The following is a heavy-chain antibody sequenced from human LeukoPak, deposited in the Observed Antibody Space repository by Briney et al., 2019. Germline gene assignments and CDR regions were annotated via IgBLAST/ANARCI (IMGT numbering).Heavy chain of an antibody. CDR3: ARDNLDDAFDI. Sequence: SETLSLTCTVSGGSISSYYWSWIRQPPGKGLEWIGYIYYSGSTNYNPSLKSRVTISVDTSKNQFSLKLSSVTAADTAVYYCARDNLDDAFDIWGQGTVVTVSS. V-gene: IGHV4-59*01. CDR2: IYYSGST. J-gene: IGHJ3*02. D-gene: IGHD3-9*01. CDR1: GGSISSYY.